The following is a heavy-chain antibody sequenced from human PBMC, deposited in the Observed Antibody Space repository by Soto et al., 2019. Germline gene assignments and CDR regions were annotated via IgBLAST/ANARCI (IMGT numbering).Heavy chain of an antibody. CDR1: GYNFTSYA. CDR3: ARDRSALNYYDSSGPPYGMDV. CDR2: INAGNGNT. Sequence: ASVKVSCKASGYNFTSYAMHWVRQAPGQRLEWMGWINAGNGNTKYSQKFQGRVTITRDTSASTAYMELSSLRSEDTAVYYCARDRSALNYYDSSGPPYGMDVWGQGTTVTVSS. V-gene: IGHV1-3*01. D-gene: IGHD3-22*01. J-gene: IGHJ6*02.